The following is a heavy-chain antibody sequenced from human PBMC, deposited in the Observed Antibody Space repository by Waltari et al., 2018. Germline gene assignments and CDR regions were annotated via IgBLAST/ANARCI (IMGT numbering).Heavy chain of an antibody. Sequence: EVQLLESGGDLVQPGGSLRLSCAAYGFSFSYYPMAWVRQAPGKGLEWVSTMTADGRSRNYADSVKGRFTISRDNSQNTLDLQMNTLRAEDTAVYFCAKADFGDPFWYFDLWGRGTLVTV. CDR3: AKADFGDPFWYFDL. V-gene: IGHV3-23*01. CDR1: GFSFSYYP. D-gene: IGHD4-17*01. J-gene: IGHJ2*01. CDR2: MTADGRSR.